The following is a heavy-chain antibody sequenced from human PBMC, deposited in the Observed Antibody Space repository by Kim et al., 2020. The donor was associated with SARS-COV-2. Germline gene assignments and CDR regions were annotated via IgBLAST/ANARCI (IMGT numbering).Heavy chain of an antibody. V-gene: IGHV4-59*01. Sequence: SNNYTPPLNRRVTLSVDTSKNQFSLKLSSVNAADTAVYYCASYSGSFYFHNWGLGTLITVSS. J-gene: IGHJ1*01. D-gene: IGHD1-26*01. CDR3: ASYSGSFYFHN. CDR2: SN.